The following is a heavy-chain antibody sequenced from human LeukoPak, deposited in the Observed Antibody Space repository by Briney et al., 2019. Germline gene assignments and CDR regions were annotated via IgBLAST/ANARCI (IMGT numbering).Heavy chain of an antibody. J-gene: IGHJ3*02. CDR2: IYTSGST. CDR1: GGSISSYY. D-gene: IGHD3-3*01. V-gene: IGHV4-4*07. CDR3: ARSRGITIFGVALDAFDI. Sequence: SETLSLTCTVSGGSISSYYWSWIRQPAGKGLEWIGRIYTSGSTNYNPSLKSRVTMSVDTSKNQFSLKLSSVTAADTAVYYCARSRGITIFGVALDAFDIWGQGTMVTVSS.